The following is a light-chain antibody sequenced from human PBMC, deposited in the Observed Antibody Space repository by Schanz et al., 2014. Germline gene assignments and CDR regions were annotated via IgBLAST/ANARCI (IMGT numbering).Light chain of an antibody. V-gene: IGKV3-20*01. Sequence: EIVLTQSPGTLSLSPGERATLSCRASQSVSAGYLAWYQQNPGQAPRLLIYGASSRATGIPDRFSDSGSGTDFTLTISGLEPEDFAVYYCQHYGSSPLTFGGGTKVEIK. CDR2: GAS. J-gene: IGKJ4*01. CDR1: QSVSAGY. CDR3: QHYGSSPLT.